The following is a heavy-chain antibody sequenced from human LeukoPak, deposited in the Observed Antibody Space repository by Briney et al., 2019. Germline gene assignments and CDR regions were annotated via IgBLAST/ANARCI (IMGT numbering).Heavy chain of an antibody. CDR3: GRPNPDSSGYYGSFDP. D-gene: IGHD3-22*01. CDR2: IYHSETT. J-gene: IGHJ5*02. CDR1: GGSISSSSDY. V-gene: IGHV4-39*01. Sequence: PSETLSLTCSVFGGSISSSSDYWGWVRQPPGKGLEWIGSIYHSETTYYNPSLKSRVIISVDTSKNQFSLKLNSVTAADTAVYYCGRPNPDSSGYYGSFDPWGQGILVTVSS.